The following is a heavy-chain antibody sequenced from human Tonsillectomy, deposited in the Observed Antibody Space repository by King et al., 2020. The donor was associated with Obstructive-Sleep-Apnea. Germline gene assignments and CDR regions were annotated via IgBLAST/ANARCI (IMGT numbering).Heavy chain of an antibody. CDR1: GGSISSYY. V-gene: IGHV4-59*08. D-gene: IGHD3-22*01. J-gene: IGHJ4*02. CDR2: IYYSGST. Sequence: QLQESGPGLVKPSETLSLTCTVSGGSISSYYWSWIRQPPGKGLEWIGYIYYSGSTNYNPSLKSRVTISVDTSKNQFSLTLSSVTAADTAVYYCARHGPAYYYDSSGYYFYFDYWGQGTLVTVS. CDR3: ARHGPAYYYDSSGYYFYFDY.